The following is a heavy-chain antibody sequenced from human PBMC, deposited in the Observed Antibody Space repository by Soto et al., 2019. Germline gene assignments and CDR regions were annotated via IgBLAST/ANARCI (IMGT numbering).Heavy chain of an antibody. CDR1: GGPIRNYY. CDR3: ARENRRIDAFDI. V-gene: IGHV4-59*01. J-gene: IGHJ3*02. Sequence: PSDTLSLTCTVSGGPIRNYYWSWIRQAPGKGLEWIESIYDSGSTNYNPSLKSRVYMSIDTSKNQFSLKLSSVTAADTAIFYCARENRRIDAFDIWGQGXMVTVSS. D-gene: IGHD2-15*01. CDR2: IYDSGST.